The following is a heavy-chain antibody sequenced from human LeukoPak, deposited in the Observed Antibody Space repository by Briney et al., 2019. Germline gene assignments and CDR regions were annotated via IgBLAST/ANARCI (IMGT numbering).Heavy chain of an antibody. Sequence: SETLSLTCTVSGGSISTYYWSWIRQPPGKGLEWIGNIYASGSTNYNPSLRSRVTISVDASKNQFSLKLGSVSAADTAVYYCARGGTLRTLIDYWGQGTLVTVSS. J-gene: IGHJ4*02. D-gene: IGHD1-26*01. V-gene: IGHV4-59*01. CDR3: ARGGTLRTLIDY. CDR1: GGSISTYY. CDR2: IYASGST.